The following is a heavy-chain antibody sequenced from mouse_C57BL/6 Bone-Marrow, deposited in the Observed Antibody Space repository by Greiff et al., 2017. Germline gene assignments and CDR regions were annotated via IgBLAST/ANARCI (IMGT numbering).Heavy chain of an antibody. CDR2: IDPNSGGT. CDR1: GYTFTSYW. V-gene: IGHV1-72*01. J-gene: IGHJ4*01. Sequence: QVQLQQPGAELVKPGASVKLSCKASGYTFTSYWMHWVKQRPGRDLEWIGRIDPNSGGTKYNEKFKSKATLTVDKPSSTAYRQLSSLTSEYSAVYYCARSYYGSSDYYAMDYWGQGTSVTVSS. D-gene: IGHD1-1*01. CDR3: ARSYYGSSDYYAMDY.